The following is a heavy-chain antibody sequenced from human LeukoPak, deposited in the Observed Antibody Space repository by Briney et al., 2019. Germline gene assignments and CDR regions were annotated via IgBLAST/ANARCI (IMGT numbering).Heavy chain of an antibody. CDR3: AKSWQWLENFDY. Sequence: GGSLRLSCAASGFTFSSYAMSWVRQAPGKGLEWVSAISGSGGSTYYADSVKGRFTISKDNSKNTLYLQMNSLRAEDTAVYYCAKSWQWLENFDYWGQGTLVTVSS. CDR2: ISGSGGST. D-gene: IGHD6-19*01. J-gene: IGHJ4*02. V-gene: IGHV3-23*01. CDR1: GFTFSSYA.